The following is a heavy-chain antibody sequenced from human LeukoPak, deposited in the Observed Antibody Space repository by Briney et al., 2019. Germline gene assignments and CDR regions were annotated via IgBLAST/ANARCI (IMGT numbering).Heavy chain of an antibody. CDR3: ARELYGRFEY. J-gene: IGHJ4*02. D-gene: IGHD2-2*02. CDR1: GYTFTTYG. V-gene: IGHV1-18*01. CDR2: INPYNGNT. Sequence: ASVKVSCKASGYTFTTYGISWVRQAPGQGLECMGWINPYNGNTNYAQKLQGRVTMTTDTSTSTAYMELRSLRSDDTAVYYCARELYGRFEYWGQGTLVTVSS.